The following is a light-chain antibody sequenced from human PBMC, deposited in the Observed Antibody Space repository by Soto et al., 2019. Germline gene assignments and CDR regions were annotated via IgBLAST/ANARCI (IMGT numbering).Light chain of an antibody. J-gene: IGKJ1*01. CDR3: QQYDNLPRT. CDR1: QSVSSN. CDR2: GAS. Sequence: EIVMTQSPATLSVSPGERATLSCRASQSVSSNLAWYQQRTAQAPRLLIIGASARTTGFPARFSGSGSGTEFTLTISSLQSEDFAVYYCQQYDNLPRTFGQGTKMEIK. V-gene: IGKV3-15*01.